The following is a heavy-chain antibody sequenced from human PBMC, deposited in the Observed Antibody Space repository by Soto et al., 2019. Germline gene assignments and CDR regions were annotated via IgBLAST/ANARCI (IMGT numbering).Heavy chain of an antibody. D-gene: IGHD6-13*01. CDR2: IKQDGSEK. V-gene: IGHV3-7*03. J-gene: IGHJ4*02. Sequence: XGSLRLSCAASGFTFSSYCMSWVRQAPGKGLEWVANIKQDGSEKYYVDSVKGRFTISRDNAKNSLYLQMNSLRAEDTAVYYCATDSRRYSTVYWGQGTLVTVSS. CDR3: ATDSRRYSTVY. CDR1: GFTFSSYC.